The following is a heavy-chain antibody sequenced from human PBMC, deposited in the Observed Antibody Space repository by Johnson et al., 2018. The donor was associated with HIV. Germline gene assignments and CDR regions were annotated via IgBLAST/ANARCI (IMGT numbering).Heavy chain of an antibody. D-gene: IGHD1-26*01. Sequence: VQLVESGGRVVRPGESLRLSCAASGFTFDDYGMSWVRQAPGKGLEWVSGIHWNGGSTGYADSVKGRFTISRDYSKNTLYLQMNSLRAGDTAVYYCARAYSGSYINDAFDIWGQGTMVTVSS. CDR1: GFTFDDYG. CDR2: IHWNGGST. J-gene: IGHJ3*02. CDR3: ARAYSGSYINDAFDI. V-gene: IGHV3-20*04.